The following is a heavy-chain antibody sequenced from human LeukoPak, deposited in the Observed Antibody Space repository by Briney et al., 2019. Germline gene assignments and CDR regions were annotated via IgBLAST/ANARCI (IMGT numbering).Heavy chain of an antibody. Sequence: GGSLRLSCAASGLTFSNYAMNWVRQASGKGLEWVSGITDSGRKTYYADSVKGRFTISRDNSKNTLYLQMNSLRAEDTAVYYCARGRGYCSGGSCYDYWGQGTLVTVSS. CDR3: ARGRGYCSGGSCYDY. CDR1: GLTFSNYA. J-gene: IGHJ4*02. V-gene: IGHV3-23*01. D-gene: IGHD2-15*01. CDR2: ITDSGRKT.